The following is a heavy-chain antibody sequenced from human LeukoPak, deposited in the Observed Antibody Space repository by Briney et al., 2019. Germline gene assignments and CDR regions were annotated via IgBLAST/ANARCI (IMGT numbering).Heavy chain of an antibody. CDR1: GFTFTSYA. J-gene: IGHJ4*02. V-gene: IGHV3-30-3*01. CDR3: AREPIYYDSSGYAPTFDY. Sequence: PGRCLRLSCAASGFTFTSYAMHWVRQAPGKGLEWVAVISYDGSNKYYADSVKGRFTISRDNSKNTLYLQMNSLRAEDTAVYYCAREPIYYDSSGYAPTFDYWGQGTLVTVSS. CDR2: ISYDGSNK. D-gene: IGHD3-22*01.